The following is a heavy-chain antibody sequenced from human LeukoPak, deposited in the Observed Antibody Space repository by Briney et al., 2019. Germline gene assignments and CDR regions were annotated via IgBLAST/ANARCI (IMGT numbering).Heavy chain of an antibody. Sequence: SETLSLTCTVSGGSISSGGYYWSWIRRPPGKGLEWIGYIYHSGSTYYNPSLKSRVTISVDRSKNQFSPKLSSVTAADTAVYYCARGDCSGGSCYSSLKLYNWFDPWGQGTLVTVSS. CDR2: IYHSGST. V-gene: IGHV4-30-2*01. CDR1: GGSISSGGYY. J-gene: IGHJ5*02. CDR3: ARGDCSGGSCYSSLKLYNWFDP. D-gene: IGHD2-15*01.